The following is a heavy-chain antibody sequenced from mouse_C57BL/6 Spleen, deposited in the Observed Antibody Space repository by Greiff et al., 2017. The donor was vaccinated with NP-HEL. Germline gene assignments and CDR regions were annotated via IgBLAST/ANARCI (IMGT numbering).Heavy chain of an antibody. CDR1: GFTFSDAW. V-gene: IGHV6-6*01. D-gene: IGHD1-1*01. CDR3: TRWLDYYGSSYYYAMDY. CDR2: IRNKANNHAT. Sequence: EVKLVESGGGLVQPGGSMKLSCAASGFTFSDAWMDWVRQSPEKGLEWVAEIRNKANNHATYYAESVKGRFTISRDDSKSSVYLQMNSLRAEDTGIYYCTRWLDYYGSSYYYAMDYWGQGTSVTVSS. J-gene: IGHJ4*01.